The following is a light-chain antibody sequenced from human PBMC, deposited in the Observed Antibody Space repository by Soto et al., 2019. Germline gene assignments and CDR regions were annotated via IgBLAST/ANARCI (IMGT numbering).Light chain of an antibody. CDR3: STWDVSLNGWV. CDR1: SSNIASRS. Sequence: QAVVTQPPSASATPGQRVTISCSGSSSNIASRSVYWHQQLPGTAPKLLMYSSDLRPSGVPDRFSGSKSGTTASLAISGVQSEDEADYYCSTWDVSLNGWVFGGGTKLTVL. J-gene: IGLJ3*02. V-gene: IGLV1-44*01. CDR2: SSD.